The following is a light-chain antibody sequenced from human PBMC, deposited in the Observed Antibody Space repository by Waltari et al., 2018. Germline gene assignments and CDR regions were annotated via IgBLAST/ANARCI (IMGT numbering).Light chain of an antibody. J-gene: IGLJ3*02. CDR2: EVN. CDR3: SSYAGSNNLV. Sequence: QSALTQPPSASGSPGQSVTISCTGTSSDVGGYNYVSWYQQHPGKAPKLMIYEVNRRPPGVPDRFSGSKSGNTASLTLSGLQTEEEADYYCSSYAGSNNLVFGGGTKLTVL. CDR1: SSDVGGYNY. V-gene: IGLV2-8*01.